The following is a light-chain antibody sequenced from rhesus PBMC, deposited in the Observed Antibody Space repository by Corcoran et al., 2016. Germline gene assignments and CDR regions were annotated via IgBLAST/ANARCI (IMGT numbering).Light chain of an antibody. CDR3: LQHNSYPPT. CDR2: AAS. V-gene: IGKV1-28*01. J-gene: IGKJ4*01. CDR1: QGISSY. Sequence: DIQMTQSPSSLSASVVDTVTITCRASQGISSYLTWFQQKPGKAPKLLIYAASRLESGAPSRFSGSGSGTEVTLTISSLQPEDFAAYYCLQHNSYPPTFGGGTKVEIK.